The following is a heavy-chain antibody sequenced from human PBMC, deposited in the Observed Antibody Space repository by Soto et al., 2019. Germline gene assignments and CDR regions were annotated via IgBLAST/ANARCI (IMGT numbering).Heavy chain of an antibody. CDR2: VNFSRTT. J-gene: IGHJ3*02. Sequence: SETLSLTCAVYGGSFSGYYWTWIRQSPGKGLEWIGEVNFSRTTNYNPSLKSRVTISIDTSKNQFSLNPSSVTAADTAVYYCARYCSSTSCYTDAFDIWGQGTMVTVS. D-gene: IGHD2-2*01. V-gene: IGHV4-34*01. CDR3: ARYCSSTSCYTDAFDI. CDR1: GGSFSGYY.